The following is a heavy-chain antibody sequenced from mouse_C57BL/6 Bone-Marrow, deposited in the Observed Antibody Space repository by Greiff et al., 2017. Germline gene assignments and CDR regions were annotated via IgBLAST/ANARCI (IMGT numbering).Heavy chain of an antibody. CDR1: GYTFTSYW. D-gene: IGHD1-1*01. Sequence: VQLQQPGAELVRPGSSVKLSCKASGYTFTSYWMHWVKQRPIQGLEWIGNIDPSDSETHYNQKFKDKATLTVDKSSSTAYMQLSSLTSEDSAVYYCAIKVDYGSSYDWYFDVWGTGTTVTVSS. V-gene: IGHV1-52*01. J-gene: IGHJ1*03. CDR3: AIKVDYGSSYDWYFDV. CDR2: IDPSDSET.